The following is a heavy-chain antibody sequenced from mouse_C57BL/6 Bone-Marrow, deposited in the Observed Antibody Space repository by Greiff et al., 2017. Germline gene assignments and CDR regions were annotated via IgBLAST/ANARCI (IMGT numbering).Heavy chain of an antibody. J-gene: IGHJ4*01. D-gene: IGHD2-4*01. CDR1: GYTFTNYW. CDR3: ARSYDYDDYTMDY. V-gene: IGHV1-64*01. Sequence: QVQLQQPGAELVKPGASVKLSCKASGYTFTNYWMHWVKQRPGQGLEWIGMMHPNGGSPDYNEKFKSEATLSVDKSSSTAYMGLSSLTSEDSAVYYCARSYDYDDYTMDYWGQGTSVTVSS. CDR2: MHPNGGSP.